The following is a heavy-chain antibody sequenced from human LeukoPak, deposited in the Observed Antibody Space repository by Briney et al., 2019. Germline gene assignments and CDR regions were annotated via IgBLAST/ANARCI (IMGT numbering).Heavy chain of an antibody. D-gene: IGHD1-26*01. J-gene: IGHJ3*01. Sequence: PGGSLRLSCVASGFTLTNSAVHWVRQAPGKGLEWVALISFGGSDKYYADSVKGRFTISSDNSKNTVYLQMNRLRAEDRAVYYCARGSGGSYYVTAFDFWGQGTMVTVSS. CDR3: ARGSGGSYYVTAFDF. V-gene: IGHV3-30*01. CDR2: ISFGGSDK. CDR1: GFTLTNSA.